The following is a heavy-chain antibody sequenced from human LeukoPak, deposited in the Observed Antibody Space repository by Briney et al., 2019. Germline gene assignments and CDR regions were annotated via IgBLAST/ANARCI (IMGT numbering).Heavy chain of an antibody. Sequence: SETLSLTCAVYGGSFSGYYWSWIRQPPGKGLEWIGEINHSGSTNYNPSLKSRVTISVDTSKNQFSLKLNSVTAADTAVYYCASNYGDYNWFDPWGQGTLVTVSS. V-gene: IGHV4-34*01. CDR3: ASNYGDYNWFDP. J-gene: IGHJ5*02. D-gene: IGHD4-17*01. CDR2: INHSGST. CDR1: GGSFSGYY.